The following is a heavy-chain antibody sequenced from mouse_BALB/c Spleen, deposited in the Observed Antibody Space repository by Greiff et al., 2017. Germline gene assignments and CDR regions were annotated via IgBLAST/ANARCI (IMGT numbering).Heavy chain of an antibody. CDR2: INPSTGYT. D-gene: IGHD1-1*01. Sequence: VQLQQSGAELAKPGASVKMSCKASGYTFTSYWMHWVKQRPGQGLEWIGYINPSTGYTEYNQKFKDKATLTADKSSSTAYMQLSSLTSEDSAVYSGSSPYGSSLDWFAYWGQGTLVTVSA. CDR1: GYTFTSYW. J-gene: IGHJ3*01. CDR3: SSPYGSSLDWFAY. V-gene: IGHV1-7*01.